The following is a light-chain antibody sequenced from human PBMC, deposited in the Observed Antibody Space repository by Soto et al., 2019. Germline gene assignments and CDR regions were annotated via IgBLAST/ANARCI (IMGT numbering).Light chain of an antibody. J-gene: IGKJ1*01. V-gene: IGKV3-15*01. CDR1: QSINNN. CDR2: GAF. CDR3: QQYNDWPLT. Sequence: DIVMTRTPVTLSVSKGDRTTLSCRASQSINNNLAWYQQKPGQAPSLLIYGAFTRATGIPARFSGTGSGTEFTLTISSLQSEDFALYYCQQYNDWPLTFGQGTKVDIK.